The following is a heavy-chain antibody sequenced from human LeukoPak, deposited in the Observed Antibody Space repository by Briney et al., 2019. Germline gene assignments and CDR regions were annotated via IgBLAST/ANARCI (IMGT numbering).Heavy chain of an antibody. Sequence: PSETLSLTCTVSGGSLSSYYWSWIRQPPGKGLEWIGYIYYSGSTNYNPSLKSRVTISVDTSKNQFPLKLSSVTAADTAVYYCARGPLSLVRYYYGSGSYFDYWGQGTLVTVSS. D-gene: IGHD3-10*01. CDR2: IYYSGST. V-gene: IGHV4-59*12. CDR1: GGSLSSYY. J-gene: IGHJ4*02. CDR3: ARGPLSLVRYYYGSGSYFDY.